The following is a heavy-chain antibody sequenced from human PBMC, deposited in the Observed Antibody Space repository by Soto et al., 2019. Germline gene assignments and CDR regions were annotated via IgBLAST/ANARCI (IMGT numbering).Heavy chain of an antibody. CDR1: GFTFSSYS. CDR3: ARDPSYYYDSSGYYSYFDY. D-gene: IGHD3-22*01. CDR2: ISSSSSYI. J-gene: IGHJ4*02. Sequence: GGSLRLSCAASGFTFSSYSMNWVRQAPGKGLEWVSSISSSSSYIYYADSVKGRFTISRDNAKNSLYLQMNSLRAEDTAVYYCARDPSYYYDSSGYYSYFDYRGQGTLVTVSS. V-gene: IGHV3-21*01.